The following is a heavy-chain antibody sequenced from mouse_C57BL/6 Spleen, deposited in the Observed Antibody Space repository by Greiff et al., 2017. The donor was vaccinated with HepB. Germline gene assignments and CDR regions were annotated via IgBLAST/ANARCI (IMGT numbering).Heavy chain of an antibody. CDR2: INYDGSST. D-gene: IGHD1-1*01. Sequence: EVKVVESEGGLVQPGSSMKLSCTASGFTFSDYYMAWVRQVPEKGLEWVANINYDGSSTYYLDSLKSRFIISRDNAKNILYLQMSSLKSEDTATYYCARGYYYGSSYFDVWGTGTTVTVSS. CDR3: ARGYYYGSSYFDV. J-gene: IGHJ1*03. CDR1: GFTFSDYY. V-gene: IGHV5-16*01.